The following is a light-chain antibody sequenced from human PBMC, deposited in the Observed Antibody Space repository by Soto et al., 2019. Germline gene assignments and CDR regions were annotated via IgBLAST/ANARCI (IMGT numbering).Light chain of an antibody. CDR2: DVS. CDR3: QQYGTSEII. CDR1: QNISSY. J-gene: IGKJ5*01. Sequence: IVLTQSPATLSLSPGKRATLSCRASQNISSYLIWYQQKPGQAPRLLIYDVSNRATGIPARFSGSGSGTEFTLTISRLETEDFAVFYCQQYGTSEIIFGQGTRLEIK. V-gene: IGKV3-11*01.